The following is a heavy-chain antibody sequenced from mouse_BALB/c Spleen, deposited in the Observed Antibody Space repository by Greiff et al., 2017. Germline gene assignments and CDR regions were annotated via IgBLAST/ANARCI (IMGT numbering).Heavy chain of an antibody. J-gene: IGHJ2*01. D-gene: IGHD2-1*01. CDR1: GYTFTDYY. V-gene: IGHV1-77*01. CDR2: IYPGSGNT. CDR3: ARSRDGNFYFDY. Sequence: VQLQQSGAELARPGASVKLSCKASGYTFTDYYINWVKQRTGQGLEWIGEIYPGSGNTYYNEKFKGKATLTADKSSSTAYMQLSSLTSEDSAVYFCARSRDGNFYFDYWGQGTTLTVSS.